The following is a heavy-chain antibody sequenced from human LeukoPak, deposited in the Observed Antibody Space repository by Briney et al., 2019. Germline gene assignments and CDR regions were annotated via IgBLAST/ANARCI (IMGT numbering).Heavy chain of an antibody. CDR2: INPNSGGT. Sequence: ASVKVSCKASGYTFTDYYMHWVRQAPGQGLEWMGWINPNSGGTNYAQNFQGRVTMTRDTSISTAYMELRSLRSNDTAVYYCARDGVDVVVVAATITVDYWGQGTLVTVSS. V-gene: IGHV1-2*02. D-gene: IGHD2-15*01. CDR1: GYTFTDYY. CDR3: ARDGVDVVVVAATITVDY. J-gene: IGHJ4*02.